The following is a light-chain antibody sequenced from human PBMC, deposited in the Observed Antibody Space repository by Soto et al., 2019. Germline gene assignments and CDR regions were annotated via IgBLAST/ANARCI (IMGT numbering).Light chain of an antibody. V-gene: IGKV1-5*03. CDR2: EAS. J-gene: IGKJ1*01. Sequence: DIQMTQSPSPPPASVGHRETITCPASQSISSWLAWYQQKPGKAPKLLIYEASTRESGVPARFSGSGSGTEFTLTISSLQSDDFATYYCQHYNSYSEAFGQGTKVDIK. CDR1: QSISSW. CDR3: QHYNSYSEA.